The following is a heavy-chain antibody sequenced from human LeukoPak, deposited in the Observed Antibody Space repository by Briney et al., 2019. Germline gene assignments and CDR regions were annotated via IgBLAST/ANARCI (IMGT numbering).Heavy chain of an antibody. CDR2: IKQDGSAK. D-gene: IGHD4-17*01. J-gene: IGHJ4*02. CDR1: GFTLSGYW. CDR3: ARCYGDLTILDY. V-gene: IGHV3-7*05. Sequence: GGSLRLSCAVSGFTLSGYWMTWVRQAPGKGLEWVANIKQDGSAKYYMDSVKGRFDISRDNAKNSLYLQMNSPKADDTAVYYCARCYGDLTILDYWGQGTLVTVSS.